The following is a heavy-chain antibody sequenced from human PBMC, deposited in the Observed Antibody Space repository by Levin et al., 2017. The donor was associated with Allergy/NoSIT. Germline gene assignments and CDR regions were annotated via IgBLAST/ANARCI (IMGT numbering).Heavy chain of an antibody. V-gene: IGHV3-43*01. D-gene: IGHD3-10*01. CDR2: ISWDGGST. CDR3: AKDIAAGSGSYYNY. J-gene: IGHJ4*02. Sequence: LSLTCAASGFPFDDYTMHWVRQAPGKGLVWVSLISWDGGSTYYADSVKGRFTISRDNSKNSLYLQMNSLRTEDTALYYCAKDIAAGSGSYYNYWGQGTLVTVSS. CDR1: GFPFDDYT.